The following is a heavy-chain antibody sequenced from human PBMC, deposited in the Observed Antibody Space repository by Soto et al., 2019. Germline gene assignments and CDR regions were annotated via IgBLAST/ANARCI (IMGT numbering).Heavy chain of an antibody. CDR2: ISASGGTT. J-gene: IGHJ6*03. CDR1: GFTFSNYG. V-gene: IGHV3-23*01. Sequence: PGGSLRLSCESSGFTFSNYGMSWVRQAPGKGLEWVSAISASGGTTYYADSVKGRFTISRDISKNTLYLQMNSLRAEDTAVYYCAKVPLPRAAYYFYYMDVWGKGTTVTVSS. CDR3: AKVPLPRAAYYFYYMDV.